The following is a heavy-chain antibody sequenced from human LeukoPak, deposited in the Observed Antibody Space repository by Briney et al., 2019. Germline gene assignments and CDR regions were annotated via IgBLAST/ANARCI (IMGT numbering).Heavy chain of an antibody. D-gene: IGHD6-19*01. CDR1: RFTFSSYG. Sequence: GGSLRLPCAASRFTFSSYGMHWVRQAPGKGLEWVAVISYDGSNKYYADSVKGRFTISRDNSKNTLYLQMNSLRAEDTAVYYCATLGGMIAGAVAFDIWGQGTMVTVSS. J-gene: IGHJ3*02. CDR3: ATLGGMIAGAVAFDI. V-gene: IGHV3-30*03. CDR2: ISYDGSNK.